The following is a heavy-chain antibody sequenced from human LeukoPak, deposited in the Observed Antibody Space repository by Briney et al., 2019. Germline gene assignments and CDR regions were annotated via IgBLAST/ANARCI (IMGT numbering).Heavy chain of an antibody. CDR1: GGSISGYY. Sequence: SETLSLTCTVSGGSISGYYWSWIRQPPGKGLEWIGYIYYSGSTNYNPSLKSRVTISLATSKNQFSLQLSSVTAADTAVYYCARHRDVDSAMDDFDYWGQGTLVTVSS. V-gene: IGHV4-59*08. J-gene: IGHJ4*02. CDR3: ARHRDVDSAMDDFDY. D-gene: IGHD5-18*01. CDR2: IYYSGST.